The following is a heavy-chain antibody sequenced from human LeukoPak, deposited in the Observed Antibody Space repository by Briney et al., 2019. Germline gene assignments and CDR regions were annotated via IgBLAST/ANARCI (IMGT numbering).Heavy chain of an antibody. CDR2: IIPIFGTA. Sequence: SVKVSCKASGGTFSSYAISWVRQAPGQGLEWMGRIIPIFGTANYAQKFQGRVTITTDEFTSTAYMELSSLRSEDTAVYYCARAERYSSGWYPHYWGQGTLVTVSS. CDR1: GGTFSSYA. CDR3: ARAERYSSGWYPHY. V-gene: IGHV1-69*05. J-gene: IGHJ4*02. D-gene: IGHD6-19*01.